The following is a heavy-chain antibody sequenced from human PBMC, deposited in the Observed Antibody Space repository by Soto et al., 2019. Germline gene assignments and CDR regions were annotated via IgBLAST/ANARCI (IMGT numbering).Heavy chain of an antibody. CDR1: GFTFSSYA. CDR2: ISYDGSNK. V-gene: IGHV3-30-3*01. CDR3: ARSNRMGGATPGY. J-gene: IGHJ4*02. D-gene: IGHD1-26*01. Sequence: GGSLRLSCAASGFTFSSYAMHWVRQAPGKGLEWVAVISYDGSNKYYADSVKGRFTISRDNSKNTLYLQMNSLRAEDTAVYYWARSNRMGGATPGYGGQGPLVTVSA.